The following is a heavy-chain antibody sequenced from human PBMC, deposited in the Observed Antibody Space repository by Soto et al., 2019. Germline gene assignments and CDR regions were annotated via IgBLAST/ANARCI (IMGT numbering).Heavy chain of an antibody. J-gene: IGHJ6*03. CDR1: GFTFSSYA. D-gene: IGHD3-10*01. CDR3: AKAYYGSGSYYKLTSYYYYMDV. V-gene: IGHV3-23*01. Sequence: GGSLRLSCAASGFTFSSYAMSWVRQAPGKGLKWVSAISGSGGSTYYADSVKGRFTISRDNSKNTLYLQMNSLRAEDTAVYYCAKAYYGSGSYYKLTSYYYYMDVWGKGTTVTVSS. CDR2: ISGSGGST.